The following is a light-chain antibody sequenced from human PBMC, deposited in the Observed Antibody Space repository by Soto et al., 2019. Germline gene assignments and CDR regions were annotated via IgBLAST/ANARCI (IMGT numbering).Light chain of an antibody. CDR2: KAS. CDR1: QTIDSW. V-gene: IGKV1-5*03. Sequence: DIQMTQSPSTLSASVGDRVTITCRASQTIDSWLAWYQQRPGKPPNLLIYKASTLASGVPSRFSGSGSGTECTITINSLQHDDFSTYDCQQYHIYSGTFGQGTKVDIK. J-gene: IGKJ1*01. CDR3: QQYHIYSGT.